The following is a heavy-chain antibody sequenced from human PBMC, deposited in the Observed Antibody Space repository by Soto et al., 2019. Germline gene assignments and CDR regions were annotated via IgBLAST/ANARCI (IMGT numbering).Heavy chain of an antibody. CDR3: ARDCPGRSTTCYGNEWFDS. CDR2: ISSSRSTI. D-gene: IGHD2-2*01. J-gene: IGHJ5*01. Sequence: EVQLVESGGGLVQPGGSLRLSCAASGFTFSSYSTNWVRQAPGKGLEWVSYISSSRSTIYYADSVKGRFTISRDNAKNSLYLQMNSLRAEDTAVYYCARDCPGRSTTCYGNEWFDSWGQGTLVTVSS. CDR1: GFTFSSYS. V-gene: IGHV3-48*01.